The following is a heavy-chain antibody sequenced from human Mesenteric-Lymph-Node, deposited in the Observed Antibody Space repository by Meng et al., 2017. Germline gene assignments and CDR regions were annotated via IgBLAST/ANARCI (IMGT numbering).Heavy chain of an antibody. CDR1: GGTFSSYA. D-gene: IGHD6-6*01. J-gene: IGHJ4*02. CDR3: AREVEEQLADGPRPFDY. V-gene: IGHV1-69*06. Sequence: QGWRVQAGAEVKKPGSAVKVSCKASGGTFSSYAISRVRQAPGQGLEWMGGIIPIFGTANYAQKFQGRVTITADTSTSTAYMELRSLRSDDTAVYYCAREVEEQLADGPRPFDYWGQGTLVTVSS. CDR2: IIPIFGTA.